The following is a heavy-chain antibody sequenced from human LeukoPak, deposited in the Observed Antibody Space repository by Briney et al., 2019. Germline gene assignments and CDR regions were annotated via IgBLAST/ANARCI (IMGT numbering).Heavy chain of an antibody. D-gene: IGHD2-21*02. J-gene: IGHJ4*02. CDR3: ANRLRPEYCGGDCYSGFDS. CDR2: IASDGSST. CDR1: GLTFSSYW. V-gene: IGHV3-74*01. Sequence: GGSLSLSGAASGLTFSSYWMNWVRKAPGKGLVWVSRIASDGSSTTYADSVKGRFSISRDNAKNTLYLQMNSLRPEDTAVYYCANRLRPEYCGGDCYSGFDSWGQGSLVTVSS.